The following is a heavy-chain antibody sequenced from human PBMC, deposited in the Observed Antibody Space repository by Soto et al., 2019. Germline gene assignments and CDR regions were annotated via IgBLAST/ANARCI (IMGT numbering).Heavy chain of an antibody. CDR1: GFTFSSYA. CDR3: ARALGNSGSYYLPLDY. V-gene: IGHV3-30-3*01. Sequence: GGSLRLSCAASGFTFSSYAMHWVRQAPGKGLEWVAVISYDGSNKYYADSVKGRFTISRDNSKNTLYLQMNSLRAEDTAVYYCARALGNSGSYYLPLDYWGQGTLVTVSS. D-gene: IGHD1-26*01. CDR2: ISYDGSNK. J-gene: IGHJ4*02.